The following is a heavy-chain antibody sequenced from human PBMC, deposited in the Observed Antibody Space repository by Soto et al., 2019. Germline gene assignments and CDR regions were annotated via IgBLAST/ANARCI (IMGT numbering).Heavy chain of an antibody. CDR2: ISAYNGNT. V-gene: IGHV1-18*01. CDR3: GSNWNPQIYYYYMDV. Sequence: GASVKVSCKASGYTFTSYGISWVRQAPGQGLEWMGWISAYNGNTNYAQKLQGRVTMTTDTSTSTAYMELRSLRSDDTAFYYCGSNWNPQIYYYYMDVWGKGTTVTVSS. CDR1: GYTFTSYG. J-gene: IGHJ6*03. D-gene: IGHD1-20*01.